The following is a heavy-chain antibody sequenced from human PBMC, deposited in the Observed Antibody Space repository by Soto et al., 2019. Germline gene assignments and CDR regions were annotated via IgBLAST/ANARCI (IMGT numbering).Heavy chain of an antibody. CDR1: GLTFSSYW. Sequence: EVQLVESGGGLVQPGGSLRLSCAASGLTFSSYWMHWVRQAPGKGLVWVSRISTDGSVTTYADSVKGRFTISRDNAKXXXXXXXXXXXXXXXXXXXXXXXXXXXGWWGFDYWGQGTLVTVS. CDR3: XXXXXXXGWWGFDY. D-gene: IGHD6-19*01. CDR2: ISTDGSVT. V-gene: IGHV3-74*01. J-gene: IGHJ4*02.